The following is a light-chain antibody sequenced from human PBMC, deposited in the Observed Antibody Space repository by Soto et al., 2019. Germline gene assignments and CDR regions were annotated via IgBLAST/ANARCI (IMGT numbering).Light chain of an antibody. CDR1: QRIGND. CDR3: LQHSSYPHT. CDR2: AAS. Sequence: DIQMTQSPSSLSASVGDRVNITCRASQRIGNDLDWYQQKPGKAPKRLIYAASSLQSGVPSTFSGSGSGTEFTLTISSLQPEDFATYYCLQHSSYPHTFGQGTKLEIK. V-gene: IGKV1-17*01. J-gene: IGKJ2*01.